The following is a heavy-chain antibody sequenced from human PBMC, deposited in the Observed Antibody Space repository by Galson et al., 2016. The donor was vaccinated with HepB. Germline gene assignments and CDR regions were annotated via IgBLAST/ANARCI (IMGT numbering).Heavy chain of an antibody. J-gene: IGHJ6*02. Sequence: TLSLTCTVSGASMRTGDYYWTWIRQPPGKGLELIGYIFYSGSPYYNPSLKSRVSISADMSNKHFSLKLSSVSAADTAVYFCARGGRFYFYGMDVWGQGTTVTVSS. CDR3: ARGGRFYFYGMDV. CDR1: GASMRTGDYY. V-gene: IGHV4-30-4*01. CDR2: IFYSGSP. D-gene: IGHD3-16*01.